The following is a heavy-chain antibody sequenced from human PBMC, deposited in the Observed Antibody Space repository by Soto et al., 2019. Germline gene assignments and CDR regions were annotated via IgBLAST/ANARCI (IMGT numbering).Heavy chain of an antibody. D-gene: IGHD5-18*01. Sequence: GESLKISCKGSGYSFTSYWIGWARQMPGKGLEWMGWINAGNGNTKYSQKFQGRVTITRDTSASTAYMELSSLRSEDTAVYYCARGLNGYLHYFDYWGQGTPVTVS. CDR3: ARGLNGYLHYFDY. CDR2: INAGNGNT. J-gene: IGHJ4*02. CDR1: GYSFTSYW. V-gene: IGHV1-3*01.